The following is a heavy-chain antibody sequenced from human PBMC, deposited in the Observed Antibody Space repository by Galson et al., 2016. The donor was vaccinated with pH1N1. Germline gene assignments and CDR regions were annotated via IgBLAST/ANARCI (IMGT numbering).Heavy chain of an antibody. J-gene: IGHJ4*02. V-gene: IGHV3-23*01. CDR1: GFTFSNYA. CDR3: VRAVGRAEAH. Sequence: SLRLSCAASGFTFSNYAMSWVRQSPGEGLEWLSAISGGGDSTYHVDSVKGRFTISRDNSKNILYLQMNSLRAEDTAMYYCVRAVGRAEAHWGQGTLVTVSP. D-gene: IGHD1-26*01. CDR2: ISGGGDST.